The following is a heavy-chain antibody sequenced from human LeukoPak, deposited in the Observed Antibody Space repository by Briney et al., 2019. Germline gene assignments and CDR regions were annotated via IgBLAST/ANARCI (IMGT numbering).Heavy chain of an antibody. D-gene: IGHD3-22*01. Sequence: PSETLSLTCTVSGGSISSYHWSWIRQPPGKGLECIGYIYYSGSTHYNPSLKSRVTISVDTSKNQFSLKLSSVTAADTAVYFCARGRNYYDSSGYYYDGDAFDIWGQGTMVTVSS. CDR2: IYYSGST. V-gene: IGHV4-59*01. J-gene: IGHJ3*02. CDR1: GGSISSYH. CDR3: ARGRNYYDSSGYYYDGDAFDI.